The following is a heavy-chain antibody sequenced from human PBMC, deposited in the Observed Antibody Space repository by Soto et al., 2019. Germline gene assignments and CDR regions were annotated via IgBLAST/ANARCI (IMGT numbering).Heavy chain of an antibody. D-gene: IGHD6-19*01. V-gene: IGHV1-8*01. Sequence: ASVKVSCKASGYTFTSYDINWVRQATGQGLEWMGWMNPNSGNTGYAQKFQGRVTMTRNTSISTAYMELSSLRSEDTAVYYCASSPGGYAKGYYYYYMDVWGKGTTVTVSS. CDR3: ASSPGGYAKGYYYYYMDV. CDR1: GYTFTSYD. CDR2: MNPNSGNT. J-gene: IGHJ6*03.